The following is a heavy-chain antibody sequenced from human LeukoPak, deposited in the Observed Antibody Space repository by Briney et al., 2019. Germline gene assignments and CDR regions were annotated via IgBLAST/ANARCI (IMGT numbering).Heavy chain of an antibody. CDR2: IWYDGSNK. J-gene: IGHJ4*02. Sequence: GGSLRLSCAASGFTFSSYGMHWVRQAPGKGLKWVAFIWYDGSNKYYADSVKGRFTISRDNSKNTLYLQMNSLRAEDTAVYYCARGQELLTECHFDYWGQGTLVTVSS. D-gene: IGHD2-15*01. CDR1: GFTFSSYG. CDR3: ARGQELLTECHFDY. V-gene: IGHV3-33*01.